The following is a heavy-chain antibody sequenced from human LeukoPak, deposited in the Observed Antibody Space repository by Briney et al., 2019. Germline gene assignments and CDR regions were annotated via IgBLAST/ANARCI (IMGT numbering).Heavy chain of an antibody. V-gene: IGHV4-39*01. CDR1: GGSISGTAYY. Sequence: PSETLSLTCTVSGGSISGTAYYWGWVRQPPRKGLEWIGNIYYSGSTYYNASLQSRVTISIDTSKNQFSLRLSSVTAADTAMYFCAKSGGYGLIDYWGQGTLVTVSS. CDR3: AKSGGYGLIDY. D-gene: IGHD1-26*01. J-gene: IGHJ4*02. CDR2: IYYSGST.